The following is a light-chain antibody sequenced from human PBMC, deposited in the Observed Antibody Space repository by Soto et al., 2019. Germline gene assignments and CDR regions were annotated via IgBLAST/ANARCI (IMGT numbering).Light chain of an antibody. CDR3: QSYDSSPSRV. J-gene: IGLJ2*01. CDR2: GNS. CDR1: SSNIGAGYD. V-gene: IGLV1-40*01. Sequence: QSVLTQPPSVSGAPGQRVTISCTGSSSNIGAGYDVHWYQRLPGTAPKLLIYGNSNRPSGVPDRFSGSKSGTSASLAITGLQAEDEADYYCQSYDSSPSRVFGGGTQLTVL.